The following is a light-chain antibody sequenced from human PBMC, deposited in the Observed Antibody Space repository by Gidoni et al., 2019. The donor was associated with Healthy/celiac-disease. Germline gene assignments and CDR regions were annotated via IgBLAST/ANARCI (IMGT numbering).Light chain of an antibody. V-gene: IGLV1-40*01. Sequence: QSVLTQPPSVSGAPGQRVTISCTGSSSNIGAGYDVHWYQQLPGTAPKPLIYGNSNRPSGVPDRFSGSKSGTSASLASTGLQAEDEADYYCQSYDSSLSGYWVFGGGTKLTVL. CDR1: SSNIGAGYD. CDR2: GNS. CDR3: QSYDSSLSGYWV. J-gene: IGLJ3*02.